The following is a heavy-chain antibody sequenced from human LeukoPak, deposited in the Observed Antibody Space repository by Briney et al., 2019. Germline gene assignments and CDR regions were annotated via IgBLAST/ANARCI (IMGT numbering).Heavy chain of an antibody. CDR2: IIPIFGTA. CDR1: GGTFSSYA. Sequence: SVKVSCKASGGTFSSYAISWVRQAPGQGLEWMERIIPIFGTANYAQKFQGRVTITTDESTSTAYMELSSLRSEDTAVYYCARDDSLSGYDLYYFDYWGQGTLVTVSS. CDR3: ARDDSLSGYDLYYFDY. D-gene: IGHD5-12*01. J-gene: IGHJ4*02. V-gene: IGHV1-69*05.